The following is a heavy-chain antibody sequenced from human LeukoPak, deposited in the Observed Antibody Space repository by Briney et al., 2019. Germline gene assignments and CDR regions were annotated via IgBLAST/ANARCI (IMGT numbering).Heavy chain of an antibody. V-gene: IGHV4-59*12. CDR3: ASSGWELPYYFDY. CDR1: GGSISSYY. CDR2: IYYSGST. D-gene: IGHD1-26*01. J-gene: IGHJ4*02. Sequence: SETLSLTCTASGGSISSYYWSWIRQPPGKGLEWIGYIYYSGSTNYNPSLKSRVTISVDTSKNQFSLKLSSVTAADTAVYYCASSGWELPYYFDYWGQGTLVTVSS.